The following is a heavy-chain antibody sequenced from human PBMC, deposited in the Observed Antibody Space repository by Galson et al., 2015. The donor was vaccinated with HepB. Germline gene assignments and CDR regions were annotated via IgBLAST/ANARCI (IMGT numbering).Heavy chain of an antibody. CDR1: GDSIRSDYW. CDR3: ARRAVSFYGMGV. V-gene: IGHV4-4*02. J-gene: IGHJ6*02. D-gene: IGHD2-8*01. CDR2: VHHRGST. Sequence: ETLSLTCAVSGDSIRSDYWWGWVRQPPGKGLEWIGEVHHRGSTNYHPSLESRVTISVDKSKNQFSLDLSPVTAADTAVYYCARRAVSFYGMGVWGQGTAVTVSS.